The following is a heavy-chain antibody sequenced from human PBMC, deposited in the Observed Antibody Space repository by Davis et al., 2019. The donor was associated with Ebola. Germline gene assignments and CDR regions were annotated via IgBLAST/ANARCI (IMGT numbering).Heavy chain of an antibody. CDR1: GYNFRGYW. Sequence: GESLKISCKGSGYNFRGYWIVWVRQMPGKGLEWMGNIYPGDSDTRYSPSFQGQVTISADKSISTAYLQWSSLKASDTAMYYCARRGIVVVTAKDAFDIWGQGTMVTVSS. D-gene: IGHD2-21*02. J-gene: IGHJ3*02. CDR3: ARRGIVVVTAKDAFDI. V-gene: IGHV5-51*01. CDR2: IYPGDSDT.